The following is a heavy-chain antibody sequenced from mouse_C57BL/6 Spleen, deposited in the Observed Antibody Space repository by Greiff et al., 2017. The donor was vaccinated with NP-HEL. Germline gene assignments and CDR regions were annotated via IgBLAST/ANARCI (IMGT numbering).Heavy chain of an antibody. J-gene: IGHJ4*01. D-gene: IGHD1-2*01. CDR2: IDTENGDT. CDR1: GFNIKDDY. CDR3: TTYYGSPYAMDY. Sequence: EVQLQQSGAELVRPGASVKLSCTASGFNIKDDYMHWVKQRPEQGLEWIGWIDTENGDTEYASKFQGKATITSDTSSNTAYLQLSSLTSEDTAVYYCTTYYGSPYAMDYWGQGTSVTVSS. V-gene: IGHV14-4*01.